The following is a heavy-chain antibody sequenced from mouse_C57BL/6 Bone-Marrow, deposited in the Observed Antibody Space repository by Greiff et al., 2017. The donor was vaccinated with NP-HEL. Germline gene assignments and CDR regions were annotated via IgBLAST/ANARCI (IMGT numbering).Heavy chain of an antibody. CDR3: TRDRTTVVATDYYAMDY. CDR2: ISSGGDYI. D-gene: IGHD1-1*01. Sequence: EVKLVESGEGLVKPGGSLKLSCAASGFTFSSYAMSWVRQTPEKRLEWVAYISSGGDYIYYADTVKGRFTISRDNARNTLYLQMSSLKSEDTAMYYCTRDRTTVVATDYYAMDYWGQGTSVTVSS. V-gene: IGHV5-9-1*02. J-gene: IGHJ4*01. CDR1: GFTFSSYA.